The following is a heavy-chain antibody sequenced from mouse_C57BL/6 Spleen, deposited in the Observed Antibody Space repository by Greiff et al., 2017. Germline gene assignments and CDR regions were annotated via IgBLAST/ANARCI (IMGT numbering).Heavy chain of an antibody. Sequence: VQLQQSGPELVKPGASVKISCKASGYTFTDYYMNWVKQSHGKSLEWIGDINPNNGGTSYNQKFKGKATLTVDKSSSTAYMELRSLTSEDSAVYYCAREDDWDPYAYWGQGTLVTVSA. D-gene: IGHD4-1*01. CDR1: GYTFTDYY. CDR3: AREDDWDPYAY. J-gene: IGHJ3*01. CDR2: INPNNGGT. V-gene: IGHV1-26*01.